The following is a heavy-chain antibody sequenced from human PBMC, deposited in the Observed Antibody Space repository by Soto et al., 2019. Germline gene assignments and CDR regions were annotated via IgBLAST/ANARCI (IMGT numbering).Heavy chain of an antibody. CDR2: IVPSGSFT. D-gene: IGHD4-17*01. V-gene: IGHV3-21*06. CDR3: ARAWSDYGEVDY. J-gene: IGHJ4*02. CDR1: GFTFSTYA. Sequence: GGSLRLSCAASGFTFSTYAMSWVRRAPGKGLEWVSSIVPSGSFTYYADSVTGRFTISRDNAKNSLYLQMNSLRAEDTAVYYCARAWSDYGEVDYWGQGALVTV.